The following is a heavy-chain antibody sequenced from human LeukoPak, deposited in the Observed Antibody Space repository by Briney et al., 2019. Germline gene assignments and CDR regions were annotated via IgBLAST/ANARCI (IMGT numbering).Heavy chain of an antibody. Sequence: GGSLRLSCAASGFTVSSNYMSWVRQAPGKGLEWVSVIYSGGSTYYADSVKGRFTISRDNSKNTLYLQMNSLRAEDTALYFCARDDRSGVVVAALDYWGQGTLVTVSS. CDR3: ARDDRSGVVVAALDY. V-gene: IGHV3-53*01. CDR1: GFTVSSNY. D-gene: IGHD3-22*01. J-gene: IGHJ4*02. CDR2: IYSGGST.